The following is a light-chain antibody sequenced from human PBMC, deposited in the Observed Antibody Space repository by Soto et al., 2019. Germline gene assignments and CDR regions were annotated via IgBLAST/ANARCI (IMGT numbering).Light chain of an antibody. V-gene: IGKV4-1*01. CDR3: QQYYSSPLT. J-gene: IGKJ3*01. Sequence: DIVMTQSPDSLAVSLGERATINCKSSQSVLYSSNSKNYLAWYQQKPGQPPKLLISWASTRESGVPARFSGSGSGTDFTRTISSLQAEDVAVYYCQQYYSSPLTFGPGTKVEIK. CDR2: WAS. CDR1: QSVLYSSNSKNY.